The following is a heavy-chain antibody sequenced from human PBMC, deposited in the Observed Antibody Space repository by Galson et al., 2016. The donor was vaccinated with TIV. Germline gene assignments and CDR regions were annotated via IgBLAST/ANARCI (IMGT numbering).Heavy chain of an antibody. CDR2: ISYSGST. V-gene: IGHV4-61*01. CDR3: ARAVGFYDDNWFDP. Sequence: LSLTCTVSGGSVSSGSYYWSRIRQPPGKGLEYIGYISYSGSTNYNSSLKSRVTISVDTSKNQFSLRLKSVTPADTAVYYCARAVGFYDDNWFDPWGQGTLVTVSS. J-gene: IGHJ5*02. CDR1: GGSVSSGSYY. D-gene: IGHD5/OR15-5a*01.